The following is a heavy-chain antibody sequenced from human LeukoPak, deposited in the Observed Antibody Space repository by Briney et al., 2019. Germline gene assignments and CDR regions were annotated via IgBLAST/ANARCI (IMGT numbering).Heavy chain of an antibody. D-gene: IGHD2-2*01. J-gene: IGHJ6*03. CDR1: GFTFSSYG. Sequence: GGSLRLSCAASGFTFSSYGMHWVRQAPGKGLEWVAFIRYDGGNKYYADSVKGRFTISRDNSKNTLYLQMHSLRAEDTAVYYCAREPWEPAAFPYYMDVWGKGTTVTVSS. CDR2: IRYDGGNK. CDR3: AREPWEPAAFPYYMDV. V-gene: IGHV3-30*02.